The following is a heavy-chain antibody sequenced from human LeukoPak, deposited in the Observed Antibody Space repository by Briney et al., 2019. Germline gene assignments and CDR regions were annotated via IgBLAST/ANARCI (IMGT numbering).Heavy chain of an antibody. CDR3: GSSSAGI. CDR1: GFTVSSNY. Sequence: PAGTLCLSCAASGFTVSSNYMSWVRQGQGQGLEWVATIKEDGSEKYYVDFVKGRFTISRDNAKNSLYLQRNSLRAVYTAECYCGSSSAGIWGERILVTVSS. D-gene: IGHD1-14*01. CDR2: IKEDGSEK. V-gene: IGHV3-7*01. J-gene: IGHJ4*02.